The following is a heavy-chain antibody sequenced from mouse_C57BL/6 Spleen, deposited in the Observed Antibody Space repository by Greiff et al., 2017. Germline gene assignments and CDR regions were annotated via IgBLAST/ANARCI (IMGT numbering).Heavy chain of an antibody. J-gene: IGHJ2*01. D-gene: IGHD2-4*01. Sequence: QVQLKESGPELVKPGASVKISCKASGYAFSSSWMNWVKQRPGKGLEWIGRIYPGDGDTNYNGKFKGKATLTADKSSSTAYMQLSSLTSEDSAVYFCARRNYDYDDVYFDYWGQGTTLTVSS. CDR3: ARRNYDYDDVYFDY. V-gene: IGHV1-82*01. CDR1: GYAFSSSW. CDR2: IYPGDGDT.